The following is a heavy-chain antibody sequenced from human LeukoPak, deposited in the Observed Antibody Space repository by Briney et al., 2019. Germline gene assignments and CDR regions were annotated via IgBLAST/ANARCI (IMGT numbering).Heavy chain of an antibody. CDR2: FIPVHGTA. CDR1: GGTFTKYV. CDR3: AMLGVIPD. Sequence: GSSVKVSCEASGGTFTKYVISWVREAPGQGLEWMGRFIPVHGTANYAHKFQGRVILTADKSTSTAYMELTSLRSEDTAVYYCAMLGVIPDWGQGTLITVSS. J-gene: IGHJ1*01. D-gene: IGHD2-21*01. V-gene: IGHV1-69*04.